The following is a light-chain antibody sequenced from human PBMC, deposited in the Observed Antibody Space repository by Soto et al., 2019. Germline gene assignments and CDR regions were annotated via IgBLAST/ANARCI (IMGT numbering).Light chain of an antibody. J-gene: IGLJ2*01. V-gene: IGLV2-14*03. CDR1: SSDVGGNNY. Sequence: QSALTQPASVSGSPGQSITISCAGTSSDVGGNNYVSWYQQHPGKVPRLIISDVNKRPSGVSDRFSGSKSGNTASLTISGLQAEDEADYYCASFTRSVTVVFGGGTQLTVL. CDR3: ASFTRSVTVV. CDR2: DVN.